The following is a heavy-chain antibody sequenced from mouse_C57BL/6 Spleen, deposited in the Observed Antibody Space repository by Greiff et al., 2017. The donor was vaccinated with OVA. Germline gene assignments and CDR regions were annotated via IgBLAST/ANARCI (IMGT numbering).Heavy chain of an antibody. D-gene: IGHD6-1*01. J-gene: IGHJ2*01. CDR3: ARPSGGRDY. CDR2: IYPGDGDT. Sequence: VKLQESGPELVKPGASVKISCKASGYAFSSSWMNWVKQRPGKGLEWIGRIYPGDGDTNYNGKFKGKATLTADKSSSTAYMQLSSLTSEDSAVYFCARPSGGRDYWGQGTTLTVSS. CDR1: GYAFSSSW. V-gene: IGHV1-82*01.